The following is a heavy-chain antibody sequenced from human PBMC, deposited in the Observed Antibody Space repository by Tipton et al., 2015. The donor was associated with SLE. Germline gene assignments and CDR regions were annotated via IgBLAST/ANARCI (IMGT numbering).Heavy chain of an antibody. Sequence: TLSLTCSVSGASVRTMRYFWGWIRQPPGKGFEWIGSIYYSGTPYYNPSLTGRVTISFDTSKDQVSLKLTSVTAADTAVYYCARGGVVTLTQFDYWGQGTQVTVSS. V-gene: IGHV4-39*02. D-gene: IGHD3-10*01. CDR3: ARGGVVTLTQFDY. CDR2: IYYSGTP. J-gene: IGHJ4*02. CDR1: GASVRTMRYF.